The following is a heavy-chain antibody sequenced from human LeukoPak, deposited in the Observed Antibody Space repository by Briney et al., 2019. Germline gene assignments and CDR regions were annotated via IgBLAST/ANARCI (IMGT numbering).Heavy chain of an antibody. CDR1: GGSISSYY. J-gene: IGHJ6*03. CDR3: ARDRYSRSPRPRYYYYMDV. V-gene: IGHV4-59*01. Sequence: SETLSLTCTVSGGSISSYYWSWIRQPPGKGLEWIGYIYYSGSTNYNPSLKSRVTISVDTSKNQFSLKLSSVTAADTAVYYCARDRYSRSPRPRYYYYMDVWGKGTTVTVSS. CDR2: IYYSGST. D-gene: IGHD1-1*01.